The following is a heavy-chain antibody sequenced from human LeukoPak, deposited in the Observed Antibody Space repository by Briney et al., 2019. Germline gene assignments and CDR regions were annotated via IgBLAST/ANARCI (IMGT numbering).Heavy chain of an antibody. D-gene: IGHD3-16*01. Sequence: GESLRISCKGSGDSFTSYWITWVRQMPGKGLEWMGRIDPTDSYTNYSPSFQGHVTISADKSISTAYLQWSSLKASDTAIYYCARHPGSLVIFDYWGQGTLVTVSS. J-gene: IGHJ4*02. CDR2: IDPTDSYT. CDR3: ARHPGSLVIFDY. V-gene: IGHV5-10-1*01. CDR1: GDSFTSYW.